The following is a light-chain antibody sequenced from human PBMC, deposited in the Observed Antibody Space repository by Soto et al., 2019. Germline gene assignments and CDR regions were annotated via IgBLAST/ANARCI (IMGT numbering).Light chain of an antibody. J-gene: IGKJ1*01. CDR2: DAS. CDR3: QQRLNWPPN. Sequence: ESFLTQSPDTLSLSPGERATLSCRATQSVTNYIAWYQQRPGQSPRLLIYDASNRASGVPAKFSGSGSGTDFTLTISDLEPADFGLYYCQQRLNWPPNFGQGTKVDIK. V-gene: IGKV3-11*01. CDR1: QSVTNY.